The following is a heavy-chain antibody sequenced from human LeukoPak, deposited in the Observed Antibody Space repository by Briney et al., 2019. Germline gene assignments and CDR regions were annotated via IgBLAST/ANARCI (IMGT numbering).Heavy chain of an antibody. CDR3: AKGGIAAVGTFDY. J-gene: IGHJ4*02. CDR1: GFTFSSSP. Sequence: GGSLRLSCAASGFTFSSSPMTWVRQAPGKGLEWVSGISGGGGSTFYAASVKGRFPIYRDNSKNTLYLQMNSLRAEDTAVYYCAKGGIAAVGTFDYWGQGTLVTVSS. CDR2: ISGGGGST. V-gene: IGHV3-23*01. D-gene: IGHD6-13*01.